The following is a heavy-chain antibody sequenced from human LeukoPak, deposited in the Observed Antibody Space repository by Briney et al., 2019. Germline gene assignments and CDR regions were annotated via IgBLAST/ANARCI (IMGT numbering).Heavy chain of an antibody. D-gene: IGHD6-13*01. CDR3: AKDIGGSIAAALYYYYYYGMDV. J-gene: IGHJ6*02. CDR1: GFTFSSYA. CDR2: ISGSGGST. Sequence: GGSLRLSCAASGFTFSSYAMSWVRQAPGKGLEWVSAISGSGGSTYYADSVKGRFTISRDNSKNTLYLQMNSLRAEDTAVYYCAKDIGGSIAAALYYYYYYGMDVWGQGTTVTVSS. V-gene: IGHV3-23*01.